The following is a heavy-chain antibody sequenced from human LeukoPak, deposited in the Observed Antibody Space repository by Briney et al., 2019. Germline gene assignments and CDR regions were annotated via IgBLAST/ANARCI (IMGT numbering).Heavy chain of an antibody. D-gene: IGHD3-22*01. CDR3: AKPYYYDSSGDYYYYGMDV. V-gene: IGHV3-30*18. CDR2: ISYDVSNK. Sequence: GGSLRLSCASSGFTFSRYGMHWIRQAPGKGLKWVAVISYDVSNKYYADSVKGRFTISRDNSKNTLYLQMNSLRAEDTAVYYCAKPYYYDSSGDYYYYGMDVWGQGTTVTVSS. J-gene: IGHJ6*02. CDR1: GFTFSRYG.